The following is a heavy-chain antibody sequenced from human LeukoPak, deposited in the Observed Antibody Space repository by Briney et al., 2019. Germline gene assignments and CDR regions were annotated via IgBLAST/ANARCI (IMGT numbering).Heavy chain of an antibody. V-gene: IGHV4-39*07. CDR1: GDSISSDLYY. D-gene: IGHD3-22*01. Sequence: SETLSLTCTVSGDSISSDLYYWGWIRQPPGKGLEWIGSAYYNGISYYNPSLKSRVTISLDTPKNQFSLKLRSVTAADTAVYFCARDEGSAYPFDYWGQGTLVTVSS. CDR3: ARDEGSAYPFDY. CDR2: AYYNGIS. J-gene: IGHJ4*02.